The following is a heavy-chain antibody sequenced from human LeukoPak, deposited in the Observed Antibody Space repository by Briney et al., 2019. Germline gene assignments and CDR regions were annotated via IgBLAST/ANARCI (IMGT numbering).Heavy chain of an antibody. J-gene: IGHJ4*02. CDR3: ASGRSYDYFDY. Sequence: GGSLRLSCAASRFTFSSYWMHWVRQAPGKGLVWVSRINSDGSITIYADSVKGRFTISRDNAKNTLYLQMNSLRAEDTAVYYCASGRSYDYFDYWGQGTLVTVSS. V-gene: IGHV3-74*01. D-gene: IGHD5-12*01. CDR2: INSDGSIT. CDR1: RFTFSSYW.